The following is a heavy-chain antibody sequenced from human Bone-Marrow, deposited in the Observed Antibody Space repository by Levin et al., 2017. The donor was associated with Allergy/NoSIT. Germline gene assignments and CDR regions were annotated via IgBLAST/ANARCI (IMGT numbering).Heavy chain of an antibody. V-gene: IGHV3-15*07. CDR1: GFTPNNAW. CDR3: STVRYCSSGVCYARYYYDYGMDV. J-gene: IGHJ6*02. D-gene: IGHD2-21*02. CDR2: FKGKTDGGTT. Sequence: GGSLRLSCAVSGFTPNNAWINWVRQAPGKGLEWVGRFKGKTDGGTTDYAAPGKGRFTISRDDSKNMLYLQMNRLKTEDTAVYYCSTVRYCSSGVCYARYYYDYGMDVWGQGTTVTVSS.